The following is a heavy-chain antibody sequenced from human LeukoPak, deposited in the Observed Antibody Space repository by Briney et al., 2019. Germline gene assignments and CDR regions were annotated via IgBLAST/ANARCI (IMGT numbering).Heavy chain of an antibody. CDR1: GYTFTSYA. CDR2: ISPYNYKT. D-gene: IGHD2/OR15-2a*01. V-gene: IGHV1-18*01. CDR3: ARGDTFLNY. Sequence: ASVKVSCKTSGYTFTSYAITWVRQAPGQGLEWMGWISPYNYKTNFAQNFQGRVTMTTDTSTRTAYMDLRSLRSDDTAVYYCARGDTFLNYWGQGTLVTVSS. J-gene: IGHJ4*02.